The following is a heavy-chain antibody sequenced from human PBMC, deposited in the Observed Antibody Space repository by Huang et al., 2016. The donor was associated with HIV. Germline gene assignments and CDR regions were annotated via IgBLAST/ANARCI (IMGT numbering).Heavy chain of an antibody. CDR1: GFTFDDYA. CDR3: AKEAYGGNSRYFDL. D-gene: IGHD4-17*01. J-gene: IGHJ2*01. Sequence: EVQLVESGGGLVQPGRSLRLSCAASGFTFDDYAMHWVRQAPGKGLEWISGRTWNSGSIVYADSVKGRFTISRDNAKNSLYLQMNSLRAEDTALYYCAKEAYGGNSRYFDLWGRGTLVTVSS. V-gene: IGHV3-9*01. CDR2: RTWNSGSI.